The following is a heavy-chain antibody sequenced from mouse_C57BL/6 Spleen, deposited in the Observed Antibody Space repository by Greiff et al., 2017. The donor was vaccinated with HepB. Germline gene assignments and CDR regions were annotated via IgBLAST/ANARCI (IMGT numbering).Heavy chain of an antibody. CDR1: GYTFTTYP. Sequence: QVQLKQSGAELVKPGASVKMSCKASGYTFTTYPIEWMKQNHGKSLEWIGNFHPYNDDTKYNDKFKGNATLKVEKSSSTVYLKLSRFTSDDSAVYDCARGSNYGWYFDVWGTGTTVTVSS. D-gene: IGHD2-5*01. V-gene: IGHV1-47*01. CDR3: ARGSNYGWYFDV. J-gene: IGHJ1*03. CDR2: FHPYNDDT.